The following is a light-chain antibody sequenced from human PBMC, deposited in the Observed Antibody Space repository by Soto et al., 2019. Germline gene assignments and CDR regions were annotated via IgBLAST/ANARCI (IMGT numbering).Light chain of an antibody. CDR2: DTS. J-gene: IGKJ4*01. CDR3: QPYNNWPLT. V-gene: IGKV3-15*01. CDR1: QGIGDT. Sequence: EVVMRQSPATLSVPPVEGATLSCRASQGIGDTLAWYQHKPGQTPRLLIYDTSTRATGVPTRFSGSRSGAEFTLTINSLQSEDFAVYYCQPYNNWPLTFGGGTKVDIK.